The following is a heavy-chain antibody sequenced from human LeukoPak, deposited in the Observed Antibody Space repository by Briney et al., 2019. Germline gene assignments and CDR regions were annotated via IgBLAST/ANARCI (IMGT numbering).Heavy chain of an antibody. CDR2: INHSGST. J-gene: IGHJ6*02. CDR1: GGSFSGYY. CDR3: ARGYSSSWYVSYYYYYYGMDV. D-gene: IGHD6-13*01. V-gene: IGHV4-34*01. Sequence: PSETLSLTCAVYGGSFSGYYWSWIRQPPGKGLEWIGEINHSGSTNYNPSLKSRVTISVDTSKTQFSLKLSSVPAADTAVYYCARGYSSSWYVSYYYYYYGMDVWGQGTTVTVSS.